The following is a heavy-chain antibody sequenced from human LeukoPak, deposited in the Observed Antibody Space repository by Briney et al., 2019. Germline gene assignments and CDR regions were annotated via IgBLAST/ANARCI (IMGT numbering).Heavy chain of an antibody. J-gene: IGHJ5*02. D-gene: IGHD2-2*01. CDR3: ARGSGYCSSTSCYRRFDP. CDR2: IYYSGST. V-gene: IGHV4-31*03. Sequence: SETLSLTCTVSGGSISSGGYYWSWSRQHPGKGLEWIGYIYYSGSTYYNPSLKSRVTISVDTSKNQFSLKLSSVTAADTAVYYCARGSGYCSSTSCYRRFDPWGQGTLVTVSS. CDR1: GGSISSGGYY.